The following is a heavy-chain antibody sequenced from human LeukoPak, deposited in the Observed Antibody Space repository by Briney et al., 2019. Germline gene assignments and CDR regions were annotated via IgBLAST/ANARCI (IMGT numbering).Heavy chain of an antibody. V-gene: IGHV3-74*03. CDR2: INGDGSDT. J-gene: IGHJ3*02. D-gene: IGHD1-1*01. CDR1: GFTFSSYW. Sequence: PGGSLRLSCAASGFTFSSYWMHWVRQAPGKGLVWVSRINGDGSDTKYADSVKGRFTISRDNAKNSLYLQMNSLRAEDTAVYYCARYRHDAFDIWGQGTMVTVSS. CDR3: ARYRHDAFDI.